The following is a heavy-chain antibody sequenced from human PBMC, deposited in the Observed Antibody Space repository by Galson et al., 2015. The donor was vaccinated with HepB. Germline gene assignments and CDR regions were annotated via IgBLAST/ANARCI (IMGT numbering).Heavy chain of an antibody. CDR2: ISTSGGST. CDR1: GFIFSNNA. V-gene: IGHV3-23*01. Sequence: SLRLSCAASGFIFSNNAMSWVRQAPGKGLEWVSSISTSGGSTYHADSVKGRFTISRDNSKNTLYLQMNSLRAEDTAIYYCAKVASYYFYGMDVWGQGTMVTVSS. D-gene: IGHD3/OR15-3a*01. CDR3: AKVASYYFYGMDV. J-gene: IGHJ6*02.